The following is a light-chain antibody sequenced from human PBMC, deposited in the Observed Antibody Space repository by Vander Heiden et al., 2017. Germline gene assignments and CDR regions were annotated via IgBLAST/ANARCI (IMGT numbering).Light chain of an antibody. CDR1: QDINNW. CDR2: DTS. V-gene: IGKV1-12*01. Sequence: IQMTQSPSSVSASVGDRVTITCRASQDINNWLAWYQQKPGKAPKLLIFDTSNLESGVPSRFSGSGSGTDFTLTSSSLQPEDYATYYCQQANSFPLTFGPGTKVDIK. CDR3: QQANSFPLT. J-gene: IGKJ3*01.